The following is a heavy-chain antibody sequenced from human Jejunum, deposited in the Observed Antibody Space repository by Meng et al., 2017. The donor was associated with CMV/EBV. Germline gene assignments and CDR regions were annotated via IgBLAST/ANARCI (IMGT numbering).Heavy chain of an antibody. Sequence: FRGYGLGWVRQAPGKGLGWVSTISPSAGRTYYADSVRGRFTISRDNSKNTLYLQMNSLRVEDTAVYYCAREGFGVDFYYYALDVWGQGTTVTVSS. V-gene: IGHV3-23*01. J-gene: IGHJ6*02. D-gene: IGHD3-3*01. CDR3: AREGFGVDFYYYALDV. CDR2: ISPSAGRT. CDR1: FRGYG.